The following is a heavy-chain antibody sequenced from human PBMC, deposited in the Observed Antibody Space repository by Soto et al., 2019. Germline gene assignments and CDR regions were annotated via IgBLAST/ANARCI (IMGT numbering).Heavy chain of an antibody. CDR3: AREWQRGTDF. CDR2: IFPGSGDT. D-gene: IGHD6-25*01. V-gene: IGHV1-2*02. Sequence: GASVKVSCKASGYTFTTYFLHWVRQAPGQGLEWLGWIFPGSGDTNYAQKFQGRVTMTRDTSINTAYMELSRLTSDDTGVYYCAREWQRGTDFWGQGALVPVSS. J-gene: IGHJ4*02. CDR1: GYTFTTYF.